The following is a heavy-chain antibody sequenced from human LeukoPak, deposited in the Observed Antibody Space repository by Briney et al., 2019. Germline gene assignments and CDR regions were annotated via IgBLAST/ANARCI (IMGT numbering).Heavy chain of an antibody. V-gene: IGHV3-66*02. CDR1: GFTFSSNS. Sequence: GGSLRLSCAASGFTFSSNSMTWVRQAPGKGLEGVSLIYSGGATYYADSVKGRFTISRDNSKNTLYLQMSSLRTEDTAVYYCARGITGTNDWFDPWGQGTLVTVSS. D-gene: IGHD1/OR15-1a*01. CDR2: IYSGGAT. J-gene: IGHJ5*02. CDR3: ARGITGTNDWFDP.